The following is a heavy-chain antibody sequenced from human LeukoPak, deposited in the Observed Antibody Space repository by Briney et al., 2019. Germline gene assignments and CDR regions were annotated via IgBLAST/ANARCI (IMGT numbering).Heavy chain of an antibody. V-gene: IGHV1-46*01. CDR3: ATWVYGSGSYNGAFDI. J-gene: IGHJ3*02. D-gene: IGHD3-10*01. CDR2: INPSGGST. CDR1: GYTFTSYY. Sequence: GASVKVSCKASGYTFTSYYMHWVRQAPGQGLEWMGIINPSGGSTSYAQKFQGRVTMTRDTSTSTAYMELSSLRSEDTAVYYCATWVYGSGSYNGAFDIWGQGTMVTVSS.